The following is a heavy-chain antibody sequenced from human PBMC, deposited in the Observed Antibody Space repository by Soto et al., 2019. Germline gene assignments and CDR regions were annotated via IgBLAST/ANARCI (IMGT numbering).Heavy chain of an antibody. CDR1: GGSFSGYY. Sequence: SETLSLTCAVYGGSFSGYYWSWIRQPPGKGLEWIGEINHSGSTNYNPSLKSRVTISVDTSKNQFSLKLSSVTAADTAVYYCARGLNPTSSSWKYYYYHYGMDVWGQGTTVTVSS. V-gene: IGHV4-34*01. D-gene: IGHD6-13*01. CDR2: INHSGST. CDR3: ARGLNPTSSSWKYYYYHYGMDV. J-gene: IGHJ6*02.